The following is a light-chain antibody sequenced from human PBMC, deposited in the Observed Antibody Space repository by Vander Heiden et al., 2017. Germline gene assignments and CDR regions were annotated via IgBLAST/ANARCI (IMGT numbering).Light chain of an antibody. CDR2: DAS. J-gene: IGKJ4*01. V-gene: IGKV3-11*01. Sequence: EILLTHSPATLSLSPGERATLFCRASQSVGRYLAWYQQKPGQAPRLLIYDASKRATGIPARFSGSGSGTDFTLTISSLEPEDFAVYYCQQRSNWPLTFGGGTKVEIK. CDR3: QQRSNWPLT. CDR1: QSVGRY.